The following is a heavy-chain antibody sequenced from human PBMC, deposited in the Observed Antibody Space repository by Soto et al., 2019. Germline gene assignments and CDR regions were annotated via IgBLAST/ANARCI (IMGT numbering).Heavy chain of an antibody. CDR2: IKSKTDGGTT. Sequence: EVQLVESGGGLVKPGGSLRLSCAASGFTFSNAWMSWVRQAPGKGLEWVGRIKSKTDGGTTDYAAPVKGRFTISRDDSKNTLYLQKNSLKTEDTAVYYCTTVTMITFGEYQTGMDVWGQGTTVTFSS. D-gene: IGHD3-16*01. CDR1: GFTFSNAW. V-gene: IGHV3-15*01. J-gene: IGHJ6*02. CDR3: TTVTMITFGEYQTGMDV.